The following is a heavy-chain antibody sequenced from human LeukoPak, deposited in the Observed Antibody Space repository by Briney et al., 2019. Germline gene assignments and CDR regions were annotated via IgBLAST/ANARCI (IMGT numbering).Heavy chain of an antibody. CDR1: GFTFSSYG. CDR2: IRYDGSNK. J-gene: IGHJ4*02. CDR3: ARGGYSSGWPFFDY. Sequence: PGGSLRLSCAASGFTFSSYGMHWVRQAPGKGLEWVAFIRYDGSNKYYADSVKGRFTISRDNSKNTLYLQMNSLRAEDTAVYYCARGGYSSGWPFFDYWGQGTLVTVSS. V-gene: IGHV3-30*02. D-gene: IGHD6-19*01.